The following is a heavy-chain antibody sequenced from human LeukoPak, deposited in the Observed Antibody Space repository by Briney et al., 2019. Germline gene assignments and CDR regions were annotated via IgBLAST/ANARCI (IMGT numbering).Heavy chain of an antibody. CDR3: ARVSGWYGMDV. CDR1: GFTFSSYE. J-gene: IGHJ6*02. Sequence: GGSLRLTCAASGFTFSSYEMNWVRQAPGKGLEWVSYISSSGSTIYYADSVKGRFTISRDNAKNSLYLQMNSLRAEDTAVYYCARVSGWYGMDVWGQGTTVTVSS. CDR2: ISSSGSTI. D-gene: IGHD6-19*01. V-gene: IGHV3-48*03.